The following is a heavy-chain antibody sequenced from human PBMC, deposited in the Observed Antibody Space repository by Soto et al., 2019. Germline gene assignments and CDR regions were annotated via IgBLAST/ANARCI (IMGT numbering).Heavy chain of an antibody. CDR2: IWYDGSNK. J-gene: IGHJ4*02. CDR1: GFTFSSYG. V-gene: IGHV3-33*01. Sequence: GGSLRLSCAASGFTFSSYGMHWVRQAPGKGLEWVAVIWYDGSNKYYADSVKGRFTISGDNSKNTLYLQMNSLRAEDTAVYYCARDQSATQSSRGIAVAGHWGQGTLVTVSS. D-gene: IGHD6-19*01. CDR3: ARDQSATQSSRGIAVAGH.